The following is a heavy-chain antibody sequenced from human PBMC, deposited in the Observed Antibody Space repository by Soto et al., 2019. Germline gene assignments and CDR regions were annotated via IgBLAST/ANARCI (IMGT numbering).Heavy chain of an antibody. V-gene: IGHV3-21*01. CDR1: GFTFSSYS. CDR3: AMIMVRGVIPIL. J-gene: IGHJ4*02. D-gene: IGHD3-10*01. CDR2: ISSSSSYI. Sequence: EVQLVESGGGLVKHGGSLRLSCAASGFTFSSYSMNWVRQAPGKGLEWVSSISSSSSYIYYADSVKGRFTISRDNAKNSLYLQMNSLRAEDTAVYYCAMIMVRGVIPILWGQGTLVTVSS.